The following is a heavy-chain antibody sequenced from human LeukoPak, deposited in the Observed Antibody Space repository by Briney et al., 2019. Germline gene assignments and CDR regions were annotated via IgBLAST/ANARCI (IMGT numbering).Heavy chain of an antibody. CDR1: GFTFSSYA. Sequence: GGSLRLSCAASGFTFSSYAMHWVRQAPGKGLEWVAVISYDGSNKYYADSVKGRFTISRDNSKNTLYLQMNSLRAEDTAVYYYARGLVLGPKTHFDYWGQGTLVTVSS. J-gene: IGHJ4*02. D-gene: IGHD6-19*01. CDR3: ARGLVLGPKTHFDY. CDR2: ISYDGSNK. V-gene: IGHV3-30-3*01.